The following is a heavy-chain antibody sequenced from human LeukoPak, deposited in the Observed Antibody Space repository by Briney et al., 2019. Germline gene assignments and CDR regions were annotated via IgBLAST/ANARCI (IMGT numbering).Heavy chain of an antibody. V-gene: IGHV3-30-3*01. D-gene: IGHD3-10*01. J-gene: IGHJ3*02. CDR3: ARDRDTMVRGVNAFDI. CDR2: ISYDGSNK. CDR1: GFTFSSYA. Sequence: GGSLSLSCAASGFTFSSYAMHWVRQAPGKGLEWVAVISYDGSNKYYADSVKGRFTISRDNSKNTLYLQMNSLRAEDTAVYYCARDRDTMVRGVNAFDIWGQGTMVTVSS.